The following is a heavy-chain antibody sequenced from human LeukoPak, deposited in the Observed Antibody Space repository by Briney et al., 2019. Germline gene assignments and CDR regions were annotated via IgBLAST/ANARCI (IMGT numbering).Heavy chain of an antibody. CDR2: ISSSSSTI. J-gene: IGHJ4*02. V-gene: IGHV3-48*01. CDR3: AKGDGDYGDY. Sequence: PGGSLRLSCAASGFTFSSYSMNWVRQAPGKGLEWVSYISSSSSTIYYADSVKGRFTISRDNSKNTLYLQMNSLRAEDTAVYYCAKGDGDYGDYWGQGTLVTVSS. D-gene: IGHD4-17*01. CDR1: GFTFSSYS.